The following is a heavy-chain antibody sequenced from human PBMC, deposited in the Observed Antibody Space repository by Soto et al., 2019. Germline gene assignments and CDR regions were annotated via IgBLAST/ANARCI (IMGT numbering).Heavy chain of an antibody. CDR1: GGSISSGGYY. D-gene: IGHD1-26*01. V-gene: IGHV4-31*03. J-gene: IGHJ4*02. Sequence: QVQLQESGPGLVKPSQTLSLTCTVSGGSISSGGYYWSWFRQHPGKGLEWIGYSYYSGSTYYNPSLKSRVTISVDTSKNQFSLKLSSVTAADTAVYYCAGIYSGSPGGTLRYWGQGTLVTVSS. CDR2: SYYSGST. CDR3: AGIYSGSPGGTLRY.